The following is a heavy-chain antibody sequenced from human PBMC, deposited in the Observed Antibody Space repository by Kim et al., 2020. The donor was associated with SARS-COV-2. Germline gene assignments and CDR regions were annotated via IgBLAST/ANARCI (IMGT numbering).Heavy chain of an antibody. CDR1: GYTFNSYD. CDR2: MNPNSGNT. J-gene: IGHJ4*02. V-gene: IGHV1-8*01. CDR3: VRGDSDCSSASCYNY. D-gene: IGHD2-2*02. Sequence: ASVKVSCKASGYTFNSYDINWVRQATGQGLEWMGWMNPNSGNTGYAQKFQGRVTMTRSTPINTAYMELNSLSSEDTAVYYCVRGDSDCSSASCYNYCGQGTLVTVSS.